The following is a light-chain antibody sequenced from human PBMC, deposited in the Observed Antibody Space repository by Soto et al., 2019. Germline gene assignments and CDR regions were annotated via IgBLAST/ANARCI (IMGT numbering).Light chain of an antibody. V-gene: IGKV3-15*01. Sequence: EIVMTQSPATLSVSPGERATLSCRASQSLSSSLAWYQQKPGQAPRLLIYDASTRATDIPARFSGSGSGTEFTRTISSLQSEDSAVYYCLQYFRWRTSGQGTKVEIK. J-gene: IGKJ1*01. CDR3: LQYFRWRT. CDR2: DAS. CDR1: QSLSSS.